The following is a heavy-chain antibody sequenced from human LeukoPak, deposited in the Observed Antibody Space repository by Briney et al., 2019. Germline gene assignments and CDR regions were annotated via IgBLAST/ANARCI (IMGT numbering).Heavy chain of an antibody. V-gene: IGHV3-30*18. CDR1: GFTFSSYG. CDR3: AKGGNDFWSGYYHTYFDY. CDR2: ISYDRSNK. J-gene: IGHJ4*02. Sequence: GGSLRLSCAASGFTFSSYGMHWVRQAPGKGLEWVAVISYDRSNKYYADSVKGRFTISRDNSKNTLYLQMNSLRAEDTAVYYCAKGGNDFWSGYYHTYFDYWGQGTLVTVSS. D-gene: IGHD3-3*01.